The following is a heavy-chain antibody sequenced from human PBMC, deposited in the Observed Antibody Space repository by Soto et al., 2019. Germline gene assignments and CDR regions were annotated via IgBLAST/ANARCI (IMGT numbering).Heavy chain of an antibody. CDR3: ARRVYGDGMDV. Sequence: SETLSLTCTVSGCSISNYYWTLIRQPPGKGLEWIGYICYSGSTSSNPSLKSRVTISIDTSKNQFSLKLSSVTAADTAVYYCARRVYGDGMDVWGQGTTVTVSS. D-gene: IGHD4-17*01. CDR1: GCSISNYY. CDR2: ICYSGST. V-gene: IGHV4-59*08. J-gene: IGHJ6*02.